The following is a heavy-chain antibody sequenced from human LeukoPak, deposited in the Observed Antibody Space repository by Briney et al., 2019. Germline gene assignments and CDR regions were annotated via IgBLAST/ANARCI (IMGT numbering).Heavy chain of an antibody. CDR3: ARSSAFDI. J-gene: IGHJ3*02. Sequence: GGSLRLSCAASALSFNSYDMHWVRHAPGKGLEWISAISTAGETFYPGSVKGRFTISRENAKNSFYLQMNSLRAGDTAVYYCARSSAFDIWGQGTMVTVSS. CDR1: ALSFNSYD. CDR2: ISTAGET. V-gene: IGHV3-13*04.